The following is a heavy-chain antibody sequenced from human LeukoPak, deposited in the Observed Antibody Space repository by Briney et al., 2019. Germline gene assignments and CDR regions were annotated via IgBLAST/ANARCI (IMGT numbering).Heavy chain of an antibody. CDR1: GFTFSSYG. Sequence: PGGSLRLSCAASGFTFSSYGMHWVRQAPGKGLEWVAFIRYDGSNKYYADSVKGRFTISRDNAKNSLYLQMNSLRAEDTAVYYCVRGDGYTAYYYYMDVWGKGTTVTVSS. J-gene: IGHJ6*03. V-gene: IGHV3-30*02. CDR2: IRYDGSNK. D-gene: IGHD5-24*01. CDR3: VRGDGYTAYYYYMDV.